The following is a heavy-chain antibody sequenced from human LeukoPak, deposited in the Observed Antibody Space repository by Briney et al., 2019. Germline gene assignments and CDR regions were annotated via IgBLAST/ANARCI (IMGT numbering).Heavy chain of an antibody. Sequence: SETLSLTCAVYGGSFSGYYWSWIRQPPGKGLEWIGEINHSGSTNYNPSLKSRVTISVDTSKNQFSLKLSSVTAADTAVYYCASRARPGSVSQVDYWGQGTLVTVSS. CDR3: ASRARPGSVSQVDY. J-gene: IGHJ4*02. V-gene: IGHV4-34*01. CDR2: INHSGST. CDR1: GGSFSGYY. D-gene: IGHD2-15*01.